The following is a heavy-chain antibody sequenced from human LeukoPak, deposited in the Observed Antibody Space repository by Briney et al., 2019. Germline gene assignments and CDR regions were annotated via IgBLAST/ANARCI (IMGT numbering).Heavy chain of an antibody. D-gene: IGHD5-24*01. CDR2: ISSSGSTI. V-gene: IGHV3-48*03. Sequence: PGGSLRLSCAASGFTFSSYEMNWVRQAPGKGLEWVSYISSSGSTIYYADSVKGRFIISRDNAKNSLYLQMNSLSAEDAAVYYCVKDDGWVQYANWGQGTLVTVSS. J-gene: IGHJ4*02. CDR1: GFTFSSYE. CDR3: VKDDGWVQYAN.